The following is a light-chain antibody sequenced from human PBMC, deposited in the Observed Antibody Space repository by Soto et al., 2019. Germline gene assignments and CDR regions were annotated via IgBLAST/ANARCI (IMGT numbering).Light chain of an antibody. CDR3: QQYYSYSWT. CDR1: QDISNY. Sequence: DIQMTQSPSSLSASVGDRVTITCQASQDISNYLNWYQQKLGKAPKLLIYAASTLQSGVPSRFSGSGSGTDFTLTISCLQSEDFATYYCQQYYSYSWTFGQGTKVDIK. CDR2: AAS. V-gene: IGKV1-16*01. J-gene: IGKJ1*01.